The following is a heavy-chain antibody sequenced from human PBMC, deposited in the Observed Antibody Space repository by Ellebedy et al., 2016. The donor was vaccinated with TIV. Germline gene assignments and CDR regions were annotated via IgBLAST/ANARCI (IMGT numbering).Heavy chain of an antibody. CDR1: GGSFTGYF. J-gene: IGHJ3*01. CDR2: GNPSGTT. CDR3: SRARGQYLYGSGSYFTN. D-gene: IGHD3-10*01. Sequence: MPGGSLSLSCAVYGGSFTGYFWSWIRQPPGKGLEWIGEGNPSGTTNDNPSLTSRVTISVDTPKKQFYLRLTSVTAADTAVYYCSRARGQYLYGSGSYFTNWGQGEMVTVSS. V-gene: IGHV4-34*01.